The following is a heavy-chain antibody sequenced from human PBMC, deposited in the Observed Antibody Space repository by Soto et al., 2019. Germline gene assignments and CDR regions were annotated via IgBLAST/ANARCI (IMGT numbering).Heavy chain of an antibody. Sequence: QVQLVQSGAEVKKPGASVKVSCKASGYTFTSYDINWVRQATGQGLEWMGWMNPNNGNTGYAQKFQGRVTMTRDTSISTAYMELSSLRSEDTAVYYCASGASDWNYDVHWGQGTLVTVSS. D-gene: IGHD1-7*01. V-gene: IGHV1-8*01. CDR1: GYTFTSYD. CDR2: MNPNNGNT. J-gene: IGHJ4*02. CDR3: ASGASDWNYDVH.